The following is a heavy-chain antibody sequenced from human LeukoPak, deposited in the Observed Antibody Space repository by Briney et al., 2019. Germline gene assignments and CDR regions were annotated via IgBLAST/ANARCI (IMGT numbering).Heavy chain of an antibody. Sequence: GGSLRLSCAASGFTFSSYAMHWVRQAPGKGLEWVAVISYDGSNKYYADSVKGRFTISRDNSKNTLYLQMNSLRAEDTAVYYCARESLAYYYDSSGYSFDYWGQGALVTVSS. CDR2: ISYDGSNK. CDR1: GFTFSSYA. J-gene: IGHJ4*02. V-gene: IGHV3-30-3*01. CDR3: ARESLAYYYDSSGYSFDY. D-gene: IGHD3-22*01.